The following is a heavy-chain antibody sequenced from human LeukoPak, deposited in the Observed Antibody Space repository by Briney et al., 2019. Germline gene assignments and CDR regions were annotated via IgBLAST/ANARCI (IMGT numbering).Heavy chain of an antibody. CDR3: ARPATLYYYYYMDV. J-gene: IGHJ6*03. Sequence: SETLSLTCAVYGGSFSGYYWSWIRQPPGKGLEWIGEINHSGSTNYNPSLKSRVTISVDTSKNQFSLKLSSVTAADTAVYYCARPATLYYYYYMDVWGKGTTVTISS. D-gene: IGHD1-26*01. V-gene: IGHV4-34*01. CDR1: GGSFSGYY. CDR2: INHSGST.